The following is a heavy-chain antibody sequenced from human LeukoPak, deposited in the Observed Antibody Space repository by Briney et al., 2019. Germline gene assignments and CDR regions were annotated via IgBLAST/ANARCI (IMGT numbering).Heavy chain of an antibody. V-gene: IGHV3-53*01. D-gene: IGHD3-16*01. CDR3: AREVGGGASGQ. CDR1: GFTVSSNS. Sequence: PGGSLRLSCAASGFTVSSNSMSWVRQAPGKGLEWVSIIYRGGSTYYADSVKGRFTISRDNSKNTLYLQMNSLRVEDTAVYYCAREVGGGASGQWGQGTLVTVSS. J-gene: IGHJ4*02. CDR2: IYRGGST.